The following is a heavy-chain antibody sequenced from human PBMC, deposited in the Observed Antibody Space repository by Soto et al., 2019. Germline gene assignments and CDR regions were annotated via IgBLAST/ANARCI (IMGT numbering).Heavy chain of an antibody. D-gene: IGHD3-22*01. Sequence: GGSLRLSWGASGFTFRSHWRSWVRQAPGKGLEWVANIKQDGSEKYYVDSVKGRVTISRDNAKNSLYLQMNSLRAEDTAVYYCARADYYDSSGYYCGNWGQGTLVTVSS. CDR2: IKQDGSEK. V-gene: IGHV3-7*04. CDR3: ARADYYDSSGYYCGN. J-gene: IGHJ4*02. CDR1: GFTFRSHW.